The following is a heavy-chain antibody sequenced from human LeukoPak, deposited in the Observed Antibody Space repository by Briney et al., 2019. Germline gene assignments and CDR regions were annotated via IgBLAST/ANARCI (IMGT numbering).Heavy chain of an antibody. Sequence: GGSLRLSCAASGFTFSIYWMSWVRQAPGKGLEWVSAISGSGGSTYYADSVKGRFTISRDNSKNTLYLQMNSLRVEDTAVYYCAKILGLVRGATYYFDYWGQGTLVTVSS. CDR1: GFTFSIYW. CDR3: AKILGLVRGATYYFDY. D-gene: IGHD3-10*01. V-gene: IGHV3-23*01. CDR2: ISGSGGST. J-gene: IGHJ4*02.